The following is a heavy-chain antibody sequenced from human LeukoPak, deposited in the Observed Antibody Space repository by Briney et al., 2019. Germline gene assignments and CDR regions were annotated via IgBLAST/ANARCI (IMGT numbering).Heavy chain of an antibody. D-gene: IGHD6-13*01. CDR2: MNPNSGNT. J-gene: IGHJ4*02. CDR3: ARFLAAAADY. V-gene: IGHV1-8*01. CDR1: VYTFTSYA. Sequence: GASVKVSCKASVYTFTSYAINWVRQATGQGLEWMGWMNPNSGNTGYAQKFQGRVTMTRNTSISTAYMELSSLRPEDTAVYYCARFLAAAADYWGQGTLVTVSS.